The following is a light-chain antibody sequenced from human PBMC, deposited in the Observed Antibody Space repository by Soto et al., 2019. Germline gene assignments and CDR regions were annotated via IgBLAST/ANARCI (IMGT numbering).Light chain of an antibody. CDR1: QTVGSN. J-gene: IGKJ2*01. CDR3: QQYNNWPYT. Sequence: EIVMTQSPVTLSVSPGERAALSCRASQTVGSNFAWYQQRPGQAPRVLIYGTSTRATGVPARFSGSGSGTDFTLTISSLQSEAFAVYYCQQYNNWPYTFGQGTRLEIK. V-gene: IGKV3-15*01. CDR2: GTS.